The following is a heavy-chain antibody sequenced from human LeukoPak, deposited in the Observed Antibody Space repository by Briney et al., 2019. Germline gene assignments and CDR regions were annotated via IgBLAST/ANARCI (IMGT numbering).Heavy chain of an antibody. Sequence: GGSLRLSCAASGFTFSSYAMHWVRQAPGKGLEWVAVISYDGSNKYYADSVKGRFTISRDNSKNTLYLQMNSLRAEDTAVNYCARVGTGVRGVIARDYWGQGTLVTVSS. V-gene: IGHV3-30-3*01. CDR1: GFTFSSYA. CDR3: ARVGTGVRGVIARDY. CDR2: ISYDGSNK. D-gene: IGHD3-10*01. J-gene: IGHJ4*02.